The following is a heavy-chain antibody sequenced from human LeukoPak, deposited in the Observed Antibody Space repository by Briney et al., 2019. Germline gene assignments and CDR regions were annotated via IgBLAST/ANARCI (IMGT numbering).Heavy chain of an antibody. J-gene: IGHJ3*02. V-gene: IGHV1-24*01. D-gene: IGHD5-12*01. Sequence: ASVKVSCKVSGYTLTELSMHWVRQAPGKGLEWMGGFDPEDGETIYAQKFQGRVTMTEDTSTDTAYMELSSLRSEDTAVYYCATSRPYSGYDLAALDIWGQGTMVTVSS. CDR2: FDPEDGET. CDR3: ATSRPYSGYDLAALDI. CDR1: GYTLTELS.